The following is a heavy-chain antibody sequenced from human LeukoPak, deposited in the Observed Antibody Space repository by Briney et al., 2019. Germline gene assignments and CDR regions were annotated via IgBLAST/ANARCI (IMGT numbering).Heavy chain of an antibody. CDR1: GFTFSSYS. CDR2: TSGGGGNT. CDR3: ARVVPRRYYDQPSNEFDP. Sequence: PGGSLRLSCAASGFTFSSYSMNWVRQAPGKGLEWISSTSGGGGNTYYADSVKGRFTISRDNSNNTLYLQMNSLRAEDTAIYYCARVVPRRYYDQPSNEFDPWGQGTLVTVSS. V-gene: IGHV3-23*01. J-gene: IGHJ5*02. D-gene: IGHD3-22*01.